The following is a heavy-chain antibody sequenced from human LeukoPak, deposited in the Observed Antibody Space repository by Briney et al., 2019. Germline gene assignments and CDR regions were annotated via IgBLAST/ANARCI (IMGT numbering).Heavy chain of an antibody. CDR3: ARDPIVQAGYYYGMDV. CDR1: GYTFTAYY. J-gene: IGHJ6*02. Sequence: ASVKVSFKASGYTFTAYYMHWVRQAPGQGLEWMGWINPNSGATNYAQNFQGRVSMTADTSISTAYLDLSRLRSDDSAVHYCARDPIVQAGYYYGMDVWGQGTTVTVSS. D-gene: IGHD2-8*01. V-gene: IGHV1-2*02. CDR2: INPNSGAT.